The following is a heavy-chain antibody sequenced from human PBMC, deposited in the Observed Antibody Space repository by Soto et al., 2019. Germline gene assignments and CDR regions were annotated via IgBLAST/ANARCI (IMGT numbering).Heavy chain of an antibody. CDR3: VKGSEVARQELDY. V-gene: IGHV3-30*18. CDR1: GFSFSNCG. J-gene: IGHJ4*02. CDR2: ISSDGSDK. Sequence: SGGGVVQPGRSLRLSCAASGFSFSNCGMHWVRQAPGKGLEWVAAISSDGSDKYYSESVKGRFTISRDNSKNTLFLQMNSLRVEDTAVYYCVKGSEVARQELDYWGQGTLVTVSS. D-gene: IGHD2-15*01.